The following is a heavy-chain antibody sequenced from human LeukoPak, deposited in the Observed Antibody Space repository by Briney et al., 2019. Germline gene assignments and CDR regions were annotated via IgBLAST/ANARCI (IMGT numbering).Heavy chain of an antibody. Sequence: ASAKVSCKASGYTFTSFDINWVRLATGQGLELMGWMNPNSGNTAYAQKFQGRVTMTRNTSITTAYMELSSLISEDTAVYYCARAPSWSGYSSYYYMDVWGKGTTVTVSS. D-gene: IGHD3-3*01. J-gene: IGHJ6*03. V-gene: IGHV1-8*01. CDR3: ARAPSWSGYSSYYYMDV. CDR2: MNPNSGNT. CDR1: GYTFTSFD.